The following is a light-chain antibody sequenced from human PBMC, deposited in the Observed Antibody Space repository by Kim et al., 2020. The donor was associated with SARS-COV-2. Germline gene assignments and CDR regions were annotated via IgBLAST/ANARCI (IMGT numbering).Light chain of an antibody. CDR1: NSYIGAGYD. V-gene: IGLV1-40*01. J-gene: IGLJ2*01. Sequence: QLVLTQPPSVSGAPGQRVTISCTGSNSYIGAGYDVNWYQQLPGAAPKLLIYGNNNRPSGVHDRFSGSKSGTSASLAITGLQAEDEAVYYCQSYDSSLVFGGGTQLTVL. CDR3: QSYDSSLV. CDR2: GNN.